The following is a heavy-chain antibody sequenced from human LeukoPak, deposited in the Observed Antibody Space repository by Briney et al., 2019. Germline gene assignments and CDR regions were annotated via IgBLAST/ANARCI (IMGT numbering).Heavy chain of an antibody. CDR2: IDSHNGDR. V-gene: IGHV1-18*01. Sequence: ASVKVSCKASGYSFVFFGVSWVRQAPGQGLEWMGWIDSHNGDRNYADKFRDRVTMTTDTSTTTSYMELRSLRSDDTAVYYCARAVSGSLYGDFDFWGQGTLVTVSA. CDR1: GYSFVFFG. D-gene: IGHD1-26*01. J-gene: IGHJ4*02. CDR3: ARAVSGSLYGDFDF.